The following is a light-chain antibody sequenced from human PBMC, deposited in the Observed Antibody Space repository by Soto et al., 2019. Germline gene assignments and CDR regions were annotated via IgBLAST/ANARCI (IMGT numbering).Light chain of an antibody. V-gene: IGKV3-20*01. CDR1: QSVNSNY. J-gene: IGKJ2*01. Sequence: EIVLTQSPGTLSLSPGESAILSCRASQSVNSNYLAWYQQKPGQAPRLLIYGASSRATGVPNRFSGSGSGTDFTLTIISLELEDSAVYYCHQYGLSPRHPFGKETKMETK. CDR3: HQYGLSPRHP. CDR2: GAS.